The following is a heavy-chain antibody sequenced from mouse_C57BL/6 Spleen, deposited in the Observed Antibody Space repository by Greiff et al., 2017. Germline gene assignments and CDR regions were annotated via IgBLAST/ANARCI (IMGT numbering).Heavy chain of an antibody. CDR1: GYTFTSYW. J-gene: IGHJ3*01. Sequence: VQLQQPGAELVKPGASVKMSCKASGYTFTSYWITWVKQRPGQGLEWIGDIYPGSGSTNYNEKFKSKATLTVDTSSSTAYMQLSSLTSEDSAVYYCATEEGYYGSSRFAYWGQGTLVTVSA. CDR2: IYPGSGST. V-gene: IGHV1-55*01. CDR3: ATEEGYYGSSRFAY. D-gene: IGHD1-1*01.